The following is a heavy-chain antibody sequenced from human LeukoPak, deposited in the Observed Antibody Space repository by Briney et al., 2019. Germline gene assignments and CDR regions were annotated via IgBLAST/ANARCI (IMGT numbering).Heavy chain of an antibody. J-gene: IGHJ4*02. CDR3: GRDGSGSPDY. CDR1: GFTFSNSG. Sequence: GGSLRLSCAASGFTFSNSGMNWIRQAPGKGLEWVSYISSSGSTMFYADSVRGRFTISRDNAKNSLYLQMNSLRAEDTAVYYCGRDGSGSPDYWGQGTLVTVSS. V-gene: IGHV3-11*01. CDR2: ISSSGSTM. D-gene: IGHD3-10*01.